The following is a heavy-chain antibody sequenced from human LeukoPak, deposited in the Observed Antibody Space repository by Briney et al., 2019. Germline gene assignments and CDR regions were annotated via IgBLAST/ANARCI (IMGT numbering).Heavy chain of an antibody. CDR2: ISAYNGNT. J-gene: IGHJ6*02. CDR1: GYTFTSYG. D-gene: IGHD2-15*01. Sequence: ASVKVSCKASGYTFTSYGISWVRQAPGQGLEWMGWISAYNGNTNYAQKLQGRVTMTTDTSTSTAYMELRSLRSDDTAVYYCASGMGYCSGGSCRNYYYYYGMDVWGQGTTVTVSS. CDR3: ASGMGYCSGGSCRNYYYYYGMDV. V-gene: IGHV1-18*01.